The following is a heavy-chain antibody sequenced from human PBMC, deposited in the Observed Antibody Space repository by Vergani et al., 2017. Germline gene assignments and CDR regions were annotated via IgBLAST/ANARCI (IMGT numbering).Heavy chain of an antibody. V-gene: IGHV1-18*01. CDR2: ISAYNGNT. CDR3: ARGKVVPAADNWFDP. J-gene: IGHJ5*02. CDR1: GYTFTSYG. D-gene: IGHD2-2*01. Sequence: QVQPVQSGAEVKKPGASVKVSCKASGYTFTSYGISWVRQAPGQGLEWMGWISAYNGNTNYAQKFQGRVTMTRNTSISTAYTGRSSLRSEDTAVYYCARGKVVPAADNWFDPWGQGTLVTVSS.